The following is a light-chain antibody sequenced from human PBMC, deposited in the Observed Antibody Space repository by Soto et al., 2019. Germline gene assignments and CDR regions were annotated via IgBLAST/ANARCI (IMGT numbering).Light chain of an antibody. CDR1: QNVRNNY. CDR3: QRYGDSRA. V-gene: IGKV3-20*01. Sequence: EAELTQSPGTLSLSPGERASLSCRASQNVRNNYLGWYQQKPGQAPRLLIYGASSRATGIPDRFSGSGSGTDFTLTISRLEHEDFAVYYCQRYGDSRAFGQGTKVESK. J-gene: IGKJ1*01. CDR2: GAS.